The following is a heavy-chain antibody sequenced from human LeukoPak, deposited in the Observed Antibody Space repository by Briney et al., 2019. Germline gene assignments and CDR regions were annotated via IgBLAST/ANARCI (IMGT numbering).Heavy chain of an antibody. D-gene: IGHD2-2*01. CDR1: GLSFSSYA. V-gene: IGHV3-30-3*01. CDR3: AKGDIVVVPASVHFDY. CDR2: ISYDGTEK. J-gene: IGHJ4*02. Sequence: GGSLRLSCAASGLSFSSYAMHWVRQAPGKGLEWVAVISYDGTEKYYGDSVKGRFTISRDNSKNTLYLQMNSLRAEDTAVYYCAKGDIVVVPASVHFDYWGQGTLVTVSS.